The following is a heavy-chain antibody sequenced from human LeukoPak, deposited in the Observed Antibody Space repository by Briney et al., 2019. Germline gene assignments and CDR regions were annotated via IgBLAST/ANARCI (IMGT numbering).Heavy chain of an antibody. V-gene: IGHV4-59*01. J-gene: IGHJ6*02. D-gene: IGHD2-21*02. CDR1: GGSISSYY. Sequence: SETLSLTCTVSGGSISSYYWSWIWQPPGKGLEWIGYIYYSGSTNYNPSLKSRVTISVDTSKNQFSLKLSSVTAADTAVYYCARVDGCGGDCSSLANYYYYGMDVWGQGTTVTVSS. CDR3: ARVDGCGGDCSSLANYYYYGMDV. CDR2: IYYSGST.